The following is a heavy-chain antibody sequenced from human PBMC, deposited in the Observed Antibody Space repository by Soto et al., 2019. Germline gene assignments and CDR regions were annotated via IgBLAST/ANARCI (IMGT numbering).Heavy chain of an antibody. J-gene: IGHJ4*02. V-gene: IGHV3-23*01. Sequence: GGSLRLSCAASGFTFSSYAMHWVRQAPGRGLEWVSSISGSGETTYYADSVKGRFTISRDNSKNTLYLQMNSLRAEDTAVYYCAKVKTWTYLDFWGQGTLVTVSS. CDR2: ISGSGETT. D-gene: IGHD5-12*01. CDR3: AKVKTWTYLDF. CDR1: GFTFSSYA.